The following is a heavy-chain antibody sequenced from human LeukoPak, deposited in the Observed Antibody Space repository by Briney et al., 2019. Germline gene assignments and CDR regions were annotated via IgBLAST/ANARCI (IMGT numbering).Heavy chain of an antibody. J-gene: IGHJ5*02. CDR1: GFTFRDHA. V-gene: IGHV3-49*04. CDR3: TKGYRLLSS. D-gene: IGHD5-18*01. Sequence: PGGSLRLSCTTSGFTFRDHAMSWVRQAPGKGLESVSFIRSKAYGGAIDYAASVKDRFIISRDDSKGIAYLQMNSLKTEDTAVYYCTKGYRLLSSWGQGTLVTVSS. CDR2: IRSKAYGGAI.